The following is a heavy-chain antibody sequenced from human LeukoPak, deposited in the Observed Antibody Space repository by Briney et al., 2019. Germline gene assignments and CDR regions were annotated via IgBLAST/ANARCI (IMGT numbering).Heavy chain of an antibody. D-gene: IGHD6-19*01. CDR3: ARSAKGSGWLLDC. J-gene: IGHJ4*02. CDR1: GYSFTSYW. Sequence: PGESLKISCKGSGYSFTSYWIAWVRQMPGEGLEWMGVIYPGDSDIRYSPSFQGQVTISADKSITTAYLQWSGLKASDTAVYYCARSAKGSGWLLDCWGQGTLVTVSS. CDR2: IYPGDSDI. V-gene: IGHV5-51*01.